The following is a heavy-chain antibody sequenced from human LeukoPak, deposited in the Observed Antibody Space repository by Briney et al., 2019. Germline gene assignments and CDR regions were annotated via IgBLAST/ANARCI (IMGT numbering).Heavy chain of an antibody. V-gene: IGHV3-9*01. Sequence: GGSLRLSCAASGFKFDDYAMHWVRQAPGKGLEWVSGLSWNSGYMEYADSVKGRFTISRDNAKNSLYLQMQSLRAEDTALYYCAKGMSAGGGYYYSGIDHWGQGTLVTVSS. CDR1: GFKFDDYA. CDR2: LSWNSGYM. CDR3: AKGMSAGGGYYYSGIDH. J-gene: IGHJ4*02. D-gene: IGHD3-10*01.